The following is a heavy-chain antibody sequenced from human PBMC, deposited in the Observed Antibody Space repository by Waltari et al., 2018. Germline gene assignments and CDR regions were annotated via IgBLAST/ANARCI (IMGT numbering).Heavy chain of an antibody. Sequence: QVQLVESGGGVVQPGRSLRFSCAASGFTFSSYGMHRVRQAPGTGLAWVAVIWYDGSNKDYADSVKGRFTMSRDNSKNTLYLQMNSLRAEDTAVYYCARDLIAAAGTGRWVDYWGQGTRVTVSS. D-gene: IGHD6-13*01. CDR2: IWYDGSNK. CDR1: GFTFSSYG. J-gene: IGHJ4*02. V-gene: IGHV3-33*01. CDR3: ARDLIAAAGTGRWVDY.